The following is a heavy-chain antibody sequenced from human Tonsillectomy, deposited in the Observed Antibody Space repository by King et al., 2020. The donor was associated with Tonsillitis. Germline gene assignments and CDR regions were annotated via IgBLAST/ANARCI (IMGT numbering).Heavy chain of an antibody. CDR2: IYTSGST. CDR1: GVSISSYY. Sequence: VQLQESGPGLVKPSETLSLTCTVSGVSISSYYWTWIRQPPGKGLEWIGYIYTSGSTDYKPPLKTRVTIPLDTSRNQFSLTLRFATAAGTAGSYCARDSVNAWGQGTLVTVSS. D-gene: IGHD3-16*02. CDR3: ARDSVNA. J-gene: IGHJ4*02. V-gene: IGHV4-59*01.